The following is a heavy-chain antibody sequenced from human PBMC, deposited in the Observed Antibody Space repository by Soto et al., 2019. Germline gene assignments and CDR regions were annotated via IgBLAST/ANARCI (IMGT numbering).Heavy chain of an antibody. CDR3: ATSRVVVVVAATLDGSDYYGMDV. J-gene: IGHJ6*02. CDR1: GYTFTGYY. D-gene: IGHD2-15*01. Sequence: ASVKVSCKASGYTFTGYYMHWVRQAPGQGLEWMGWINPNSGGTNYAQKFQGWVTMTRDTSISTAYMELSRLRSDDTAVYYCATSRVVVVVAATLDGSDYYGMDVWGQGTTVTVSS. CDR2: INPNSGGT. V-gene: IGHV1-2*04.